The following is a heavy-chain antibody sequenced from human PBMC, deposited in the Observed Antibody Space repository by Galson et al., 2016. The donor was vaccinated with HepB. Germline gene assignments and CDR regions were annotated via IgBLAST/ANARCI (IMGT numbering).Heavy chain of an antibody. CDR2: ISAYNGNT. J-gene: IGHJ4*02. D-gene: IGHD6-13*01. Sequence: SVKVSCKASGYTFISYGISWVRQAPGQGLEWMGWISAYNGNTNYVQNLQGRVTMTTDTSTSTTYMELRSLRSDDTAVYYCARDLHSSSWSRNFDYWGQGTLVTVSS. CDR1: GYTFISYG. CDR3: ARDLHSSSWSRNFDY. V-gene: IGHV1-18*01.